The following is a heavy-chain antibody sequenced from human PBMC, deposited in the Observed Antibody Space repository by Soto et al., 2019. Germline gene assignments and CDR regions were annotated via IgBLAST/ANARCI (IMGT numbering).Heavy chain of an antibody. Sequence: GGSLRLSCTASGFTFSSYAMSWVRKAPGKGLEWVSAISGSGGSTYYADSVKGRFTISRENSKNTLYLQMDSLRAEDTAVYYCAKAPPRGYSYGAWGQGTLVTVSS. CDR1: GFTFSSYA. J-gene: IGHJ5*02. D-gene: IGHD5-18*01. V-gene: IGHV3-23*01. CDR3: AKAPPRGYSYGA. CDR2: ISGSGGST.